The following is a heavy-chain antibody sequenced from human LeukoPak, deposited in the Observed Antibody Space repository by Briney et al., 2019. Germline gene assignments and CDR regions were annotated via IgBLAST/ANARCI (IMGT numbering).Heavy chain of an antibody. CDR3: ARWAHSGSGGSCHDY. V-gene: IGHV3-23*01. J-gene: IGHJ4*02. CDR2: ISASGDIT. Sequence: PGGSLRLSCAASGFTFSSYAMSWVRQAPGKGLEWVSAISASGDITYYADSVKGRFTVSRDNSKGTLYLQMNSLTAEDTAVYYCARWAHSGSGGSCHDYWGQGTLVTVSS. D-gene: IGHD2-15*01. CDR1: GFTFSSYA.